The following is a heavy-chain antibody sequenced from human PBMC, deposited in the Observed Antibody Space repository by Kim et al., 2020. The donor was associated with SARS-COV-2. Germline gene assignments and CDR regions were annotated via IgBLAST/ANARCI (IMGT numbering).Heavy chain of an antibody. CDR2: TNPSGGST. D-gene: IGHD4-17*01. Sequence: ASVKVSCKASGYTFTSYYMHWVRQAPGQGLEWMGITNPSGGSTSYAQKFQGRVTMTRDTSTSTVYMELSSLRSEDTAVYYCASSDYGDYNFGYWGQGTLVTVSS. V-gene: IGHV1-46*01. CDR1: GYTFTSYY. CDR3: ASSDYGDYNFGY. J-gene: IGHJ4*02.